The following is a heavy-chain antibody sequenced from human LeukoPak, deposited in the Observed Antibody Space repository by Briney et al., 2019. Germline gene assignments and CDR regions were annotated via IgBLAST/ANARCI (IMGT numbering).Heavy chain of an antibody. CDR3: AKDRDYSSSGASVDY. CDR1: GFTFDDYA. J-gene: IGHJ4*02. Sequence: GRSLRLSCAASGFTFDDYAMHWVRQAPGKSLEWVSGISWNSGSIGYADSVKGRFTISRDNAKNSLYLQMNSLRAEDTALYYCAKDRDYSSSGASVDYWGQGTLVTVSS. CDR2: ISWNSGSI. D-gene: IGHD6-6*01. V-gene: IGHV3-9*01.